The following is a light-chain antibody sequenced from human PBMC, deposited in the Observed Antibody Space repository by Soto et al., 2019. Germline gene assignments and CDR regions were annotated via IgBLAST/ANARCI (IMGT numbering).Light chain of an antibody. CDR2: EGS. V-gene: IGLV2-23*01. CDR1: SSDVGTYNL. CDR3: CSYAGTSTYV. Sequence: QSALTQPASVSGSPGQSITISCTGTSSDVGTYNLVSWYQQHPGKAPKLMIYEGSKRPSGISNRFSSSKSGYTASLTISGLQAEDEADYYCCSYAGTSTYVFGTGTKLTVL. J-gene: IGLJ1*01.